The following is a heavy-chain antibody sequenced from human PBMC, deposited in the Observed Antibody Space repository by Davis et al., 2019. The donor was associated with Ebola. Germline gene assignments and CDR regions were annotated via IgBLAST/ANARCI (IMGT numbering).Heavy chain of an antibody. CDR2: IDPSDSDS. CDR3: ARRGYPYYFDY. D-gene: IGHD1-1*01. J-gene: IGHJ4*02. CDR1: GYSFTNYW. V-gene: IGHV5-51*01. Sequence: GESLKISCKGSGYSFTNYWIGWVRQMPGKGLEWMGIIDPSDSDSRYSPSFQGQVTISADKSISTAYLQWSNLKASDTAMYYCARRGYPYYFDYWGQGTLVTVFS.